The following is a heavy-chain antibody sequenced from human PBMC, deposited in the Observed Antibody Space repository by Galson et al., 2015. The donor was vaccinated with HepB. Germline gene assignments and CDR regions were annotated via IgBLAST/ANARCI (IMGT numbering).Heavy chain of an antibody. CDR2: INPDGTTT. D-gene: IGHD1-26*01. CDR3: VRDSGTYPGYYDF. CDR1: GFTFTRYA. J-gene: IGHJ4*02. Sequence: SLRLSCAASGFTFTRYAMNWVRQAPGKGLVWVSVINPDGTTTDYADSVRGRFTISRDNVRNTMFLQMNSLRAEDMGVYYCVRDSGTYPGYYDFWGQGILVTVSS. V-gene: IGHV3-74*01.